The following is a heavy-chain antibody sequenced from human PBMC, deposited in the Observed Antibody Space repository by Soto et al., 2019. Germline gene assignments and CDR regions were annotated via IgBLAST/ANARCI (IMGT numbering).Heavy chain of an antibody. CDR2: IKSKTDGGTT. V-gene: IGHV3-15*07. CDR3: TTDNYGDYAYYYYGMDV. CDR1: GFTFSNAW. D-gene: IGHD4-17*01. J-gene: IGHJ6*02. Sequence: EVQLVESGGGLVKPGGSLRLSCAASGFTFSNAWMNWVRQAPGKGLEWVGRIKSKTDGGTTDYAAPVKGRFTMSRDESKNTLYLQMNSLKTADTAVYYCTTDNYGDYAYYYYGMDVWGQGTTVTVSS.